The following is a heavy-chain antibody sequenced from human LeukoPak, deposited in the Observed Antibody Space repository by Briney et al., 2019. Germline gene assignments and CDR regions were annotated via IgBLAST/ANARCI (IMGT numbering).Heavy chain of an antibody. V-gene: IGHV4-30-4*01. D-gene: IGHD3-3*01. CDR3: ARSPENYDFWSGPPGGGGYGMDV. J-gene: IGHJ6*02. CDR1: GGSISSGDYY. Sequence: PSQTLSLTCTVSGGSISSGDYYWSWIRQPPGKGLEWIGYIYYSGSTYYNPSLKSRVTISVDTSKNQFSLKLSSVTAADTAVYYCARSPENYDFWSGPPGGGGYGMDVWGQGTTVTVSS. CDR2: IYYSGST.